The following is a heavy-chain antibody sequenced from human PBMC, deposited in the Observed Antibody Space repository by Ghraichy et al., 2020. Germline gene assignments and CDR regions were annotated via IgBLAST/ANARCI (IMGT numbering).Heavy chain of an antibody. CDR3: TRHPPYAVTDFYYYSLDV. J-gene: IGHJ6*02. Sequence: GSLRLSCAASGFTFSDSAMHWVRQASGKGLEWVGRIRSKANSYATTYGASVKGRFIISRDDSKNTAFLQMNSLKTEDTAVYYCTRHPPYAVTDFYYYSLDVWGQGTTVTVSS. D-gene: IGHD2-2*01. CDR2: IRSKANSYAT. CDR1: GFTFSDSA. V-gene: IGHV3-73*01.